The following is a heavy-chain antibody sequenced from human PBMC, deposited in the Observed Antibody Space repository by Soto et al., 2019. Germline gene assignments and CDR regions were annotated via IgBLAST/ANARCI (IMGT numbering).Heavy chain of an antibody. V-gene: IGHV1-2*04. CDR3: ARGPYDYVWGSDPPHFDY. D-gene: IGHD3-16*02. J-gene: IGHJ4*02. Sequence: ASVKVSCKASGYTFTGYYMHWVRQAPGQGLEWMGWINPNSGGTNYAQKFQGWVTMTRDTSISTAYMELRSLRSDDTAVYYCARGPYDYVWGSDPPHFDYWGQGTLVTVSS. CDR2: INPNSGGT. CDR1: GYTFTGYY.